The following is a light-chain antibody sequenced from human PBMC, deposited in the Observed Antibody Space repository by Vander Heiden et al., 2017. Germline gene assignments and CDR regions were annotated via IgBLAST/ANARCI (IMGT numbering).Light chain of an antibody. CDR1: QSVSSN. CDR2: GAS. CDR3: QQYYNWPYT. Sequence: EIVMTLSPATLSVSPGERATLSCRASQSVSSNLAWYQQKPGQAPRLFMYGASSRATGIPARFSGSGSGTEFTLTISSLQSEDFAVYYCQQYYNWPYTFGQGTKLEI. V-gene: IGKV3-15*01. J-gene: IGKJ2*01.